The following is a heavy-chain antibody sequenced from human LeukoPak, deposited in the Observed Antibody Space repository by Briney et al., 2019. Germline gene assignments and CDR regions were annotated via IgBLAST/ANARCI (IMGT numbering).Heavy chain of an antibody. CDR2: IYYSGST. CDR1: GGSISSYY. Sequence: PSEALSLTCTVSGGSISSYYWNWIRQPPGKGLEWIGYIYYSGSTNYNPSLKSRVTISVDTSKNQSSLKLSSVTAADTAVYYCARAVEWLPYYFDYWGQGTLVTVSS. V-gene: IGHV4-59*01. J-gene: IGHJ4*02. D-gene: IGHD6-19*01. CDR3: ARAVEWLPYYFDY.